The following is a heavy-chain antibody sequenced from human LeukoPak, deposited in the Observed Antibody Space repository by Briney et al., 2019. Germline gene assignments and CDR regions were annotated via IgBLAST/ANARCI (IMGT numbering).Heavy chain of an antibody. Sequence: SETLSLTCTVSGGSISSYYWSWIRKPAGKGLEWIGRIYTSGSTDYNPSLKSRVTMSVDTSKNQFSLKLSSVTAADTAVYYCARDRGYYDSSGYYAFDIWGQGTMVTVSS. V-gene: IGHV4-4*07. D-gene: IGHD3-22*01. CDR3: ARDRGYYDSSGYYAFDI. CDR2: IYTSGST. CDR1: GGSISSYY. J-gene: IGHJ3*02.